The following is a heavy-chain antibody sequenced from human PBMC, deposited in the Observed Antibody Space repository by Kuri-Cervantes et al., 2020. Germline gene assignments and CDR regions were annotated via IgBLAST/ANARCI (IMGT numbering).Heavy chain of an antibody. CDR3: TRRAYSGNNWFFDL. CDR2: IWYDGINK. Sequence: GESLKISCAASGFTFSDYGIHWVRQAPGKGLEWVALIWYDGINKYYADSVKGRFTISRDNSKNTLYLQMNSLRAEDTAVYYCTRRAYSGNNWFFDLWGRGTLVTVSS. V-gene: IGHV3-33*08. J-gene: IGHJ2*01. CDR1: GFTFSDYG. D-gene: IGHD1-26*01.